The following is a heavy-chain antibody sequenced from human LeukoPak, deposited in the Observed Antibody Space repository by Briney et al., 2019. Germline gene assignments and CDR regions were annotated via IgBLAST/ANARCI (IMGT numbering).Heavy chain of an antibody. V-gene: IGHV3-30-3*02. D-gene: IGHD4-23*01. J-gene: IGHJ6*03. Sequence: PGGSLRLSCAASGFTFSSYAMHWVRQAPGKGLEWVAVISYDGSNKYYADSVKGRFTISRDNSKNTLYLQMNSLRAEDTAVYYCAKRNSDNYYYYMDVWGKGTTVTVSS. CDR2: ISYDGSNK. CDR3: AKRNSDNYYYYMDV. CDR1: GFTFSSYA.